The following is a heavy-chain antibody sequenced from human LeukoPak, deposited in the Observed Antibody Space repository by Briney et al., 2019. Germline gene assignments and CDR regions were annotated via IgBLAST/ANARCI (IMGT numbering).Heavy chain of an antibody. V-gene: IGHV4-59*01. CDR3: ARGRLVSWRGGALFEY. J-gene: IGHJ4*02. CDR2: IYYSGST. CDR1: GVSISSYY. Sequence: SETLSLTCAVSGVSISSYYWSWIRQPPGKGLEWIGYIYYSGSTNYNPSLKSRVTISVDTAKNQFSLQLSSVTAADTAVYHCARGRLVSWRGGALFEYWGQGALVTVSS. D-gene: IGHD3-9*01.